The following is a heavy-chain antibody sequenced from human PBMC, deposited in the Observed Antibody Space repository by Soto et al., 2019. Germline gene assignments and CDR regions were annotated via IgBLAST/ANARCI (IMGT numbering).Heavy chain of an antibody. D-gene: IGHD2-2*01. Sequence: ASVKVSCKASGYSFTSYAIYWVRQAPGQRLEGMGLINAGNCNTKYSQKLQGRVTFTGDTSASKAHMELSSLKSEDTAVYFCARGVENIVVVLDVFGYYGMDVWGQGTTVTVSS. CDR3: ARGVENIVVVLDVFGYYGMDV. CDR1: GYSFTSYA. J-gene: IGHJ6*02. V-gene: IGHV1-3*01. CDR2: INAGNCNT.